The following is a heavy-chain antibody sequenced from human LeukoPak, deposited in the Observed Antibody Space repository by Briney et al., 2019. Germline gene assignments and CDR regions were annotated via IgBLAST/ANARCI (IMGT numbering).Heavy chain of an antibody. D-gene: IGHD3-3*01. CDR2: INHSGGT. CDR1: GGSFSGYY. J-gene: IGHJ4*02. Sequence: SETLSLTCAVYGGSFSGYYWSWIRQPPGKGLEWIGEINHSGGTNYNPSLKSRVTISVDTSKNQFSLKLSSVTAADTAVYYCARAGRNFWSGTFDYWGQGTLVTVSS. V-gene: IGHV4-34*01. CDR3: ARAGRNFWSGTFDY.